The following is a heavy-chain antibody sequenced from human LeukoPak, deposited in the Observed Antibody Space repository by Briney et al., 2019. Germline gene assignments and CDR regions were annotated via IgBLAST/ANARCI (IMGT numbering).Heavy chain of an antibody. Sequence: GGSLRLFCAASGFTFSSYSMNWVRQAPGKGLEWVSSISSSSSYIYYADSVKGRFTISRDNAKNSLYLQMNSLRAEDTAVYYCARDRGGIAVAGNYFDYWGQGTLVTVSS. D-gene: IGHD6-19*01. CDR3: ARDRGGIAVAGNYFDY. J-gene: IGHJ4*02. V-gene: IGHV3-21*01. CDR1: GFTFSSYS. CDR2: ISSSSSYI.